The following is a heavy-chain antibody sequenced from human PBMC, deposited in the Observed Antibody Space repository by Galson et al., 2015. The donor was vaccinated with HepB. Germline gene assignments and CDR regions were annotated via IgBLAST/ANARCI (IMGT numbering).Heavy chain of an antibody. CDR1: GDSIRTSNTY. V-gene: IGHV4-39*07. Sequence: LSLTCNVSGDSIRTSNTYWGWFRQPPGKGLEWIGSVYYSGRTSHNPSLKSRVTTSLDTSKNQFYLKLDSVTAADTAVYFCARAKDYYGSGSWDSFYGFDMWGLGTMVTVSS. D-gene: IGHD3-10*01. CDR2: VYYSGRT. CDR3: ARAKDYYGSGSWDSFYGFDM. J-gene: IGHJ3*02.